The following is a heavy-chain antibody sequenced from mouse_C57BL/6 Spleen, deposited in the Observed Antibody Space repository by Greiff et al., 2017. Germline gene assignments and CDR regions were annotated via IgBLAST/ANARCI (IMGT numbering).Heavy chain of an antibody. CDR1: GYAFSSYW. V-gene: IGHV1-80*01. J-gene: IGHJ4*01. CDR3: ARRSGSSYDYYAMDY. Sequence: VMLVESGAELVKPGASVKISCKASGYAFSSYWMNWVKQRPGKGLEWIGQIYPGDGDTNYNGKFKGKATLTADKSSSTAYMQLSSLTSEDSAVYFCARRSGSSYDYYAMDYWGQGTSVTVSS. CDR2: IYPGDGDT. D-gene: IGHD1-1*01.